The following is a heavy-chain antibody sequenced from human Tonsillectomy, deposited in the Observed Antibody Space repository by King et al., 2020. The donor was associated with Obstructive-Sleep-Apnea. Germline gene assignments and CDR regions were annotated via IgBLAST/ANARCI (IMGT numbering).Heavy chain of an antibody. CDR1: GYTFTSYG. CDR3: ARVGITREGYYYGMDV. CDR2: SSAYNGNT. J-gene: IGHJ6*02. D-gene: IGHD7-27*01. V-gene: IGHV1-18*04. Sequence: VQLVESGAEVKKPGASVKVSCKASGYTFTSYGISWVRQAPGQGLEWMGWSSAYNGNTNYAQKLQGRGTMTTDTSTSTAYMELRSLRSDETAVYYCARVGITREGYYYGMDVWGQGTTVTVSS.